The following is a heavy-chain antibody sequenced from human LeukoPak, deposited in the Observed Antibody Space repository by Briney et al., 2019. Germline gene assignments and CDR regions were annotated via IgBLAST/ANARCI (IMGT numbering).Heavy chain of an antibody. CDR2: IYYSGST. D-gene: IGHD6-13*01. V-gene: IGHV4-39*01. CDR1: GGSISSSSFY. Sequence: SETLSLTCTVSGGSISSSSFYWGWIRQPPGQELEWFGSIYYSGSTYYNPSLKSRVTISVDTSKNPFSLKLSSVTAADTAVYYCARHWDRQQLGHGFGYWGQGTLVTVSS. J-gene: IGHJ4*02. CDR3: ARHWDRQQLGHGFGY.